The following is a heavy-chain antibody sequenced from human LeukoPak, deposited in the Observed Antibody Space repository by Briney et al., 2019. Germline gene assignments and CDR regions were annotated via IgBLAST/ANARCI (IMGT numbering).Heavy chain of an antibody. CDR2: IYYSGST. CDR3: AREVWFGEFVQFNWFDP. V-gene: IGHV4-59*01. CDR1: GGSISSYY. D-gene: IGHD3-10*01. J-gene: IGHJ5*02. Sequence: PSETLSLTCTVSGGSISSYYWSWIRQPPGKGLEWIGYIYYSGSTNYNPSLKSRVTISVDTSKNQFSLKLNSVTAADTAVYYCAREVWFGEFVQFNWFDPWGQGTLVTVSS.